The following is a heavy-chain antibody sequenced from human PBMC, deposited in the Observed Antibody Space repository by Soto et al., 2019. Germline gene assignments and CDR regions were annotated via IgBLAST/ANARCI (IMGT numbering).Heavy chain of an antibody. D-gene: IGHD2-15*01. CDR1: GYIFTTYA. J-gene: IGHJ5*02. CDR3: ARDGYCSGGTCYTGWFDP. V-gene: IGHV1-3*01. CDR2: INADNGYT. Sequence: QVQLVQSGAEVKKPGASVKVSCKASGYIFTTYAMHWVRQAPGQRLEWMGWINADNGYTKYSQRFLGRVTITRDTAATTVYMEMSSRRSEDTAVYYCARDGYCSGGTCYTGWFDPWGQGTLVTVSS.